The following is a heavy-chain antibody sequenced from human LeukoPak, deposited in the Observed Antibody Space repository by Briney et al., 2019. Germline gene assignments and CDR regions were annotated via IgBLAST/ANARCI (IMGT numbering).Heavy chain of an antibody. V-gene: IGHV3-23*01. Sequence: GGSLRLSCAASGFTFGSYALSWVRQAPGKGLEWVSAISGSGGSTYYADSVKGRFTISRDNSTNTLYLQMNSLRAEDTAVYYCAKDYHESGYDFDYWGQGTLVTVSS. CDR3: AKDYHESGYDFDY. D-gene: IGHD5-12*01. J-gene: IGHJ4*02. CDR1: GFTFGSYA. CDR2: ISGSGGST.